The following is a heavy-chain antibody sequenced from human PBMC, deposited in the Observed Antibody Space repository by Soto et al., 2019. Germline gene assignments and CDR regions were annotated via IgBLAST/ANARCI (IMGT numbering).Heavy chain of an antibody. J-gene: IGHJ6*02. CDR2: IIPIFGTA. D-gene: IGHD6-13*01. CDR1: GGTFSSYA. Sequence: SVKVSCKASGGTFSSYAISWVRQAPGQGLEWMGGIIPIFGTANYAQKFQGRVTITADKSTSTAYMELSSLRSEDTAVYYCARALGLRAAAAPPYSYYYYYGMDVWGQGTTVTVPS. V-gene: IGHV1-69*06. CDR3: ARALGLRAAAAPPYSYYYYYGMDV.